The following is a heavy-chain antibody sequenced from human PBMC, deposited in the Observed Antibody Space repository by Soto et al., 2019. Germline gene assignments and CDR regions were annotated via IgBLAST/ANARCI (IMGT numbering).Heavy chain of an antibody. D-gene: IGHD2-15*01. CDR3: AAGRDRVFDY. CDR1: GITFSSYD. J-gene: IGHJ4*02. V-gene: IGHV3-13*01. CDR2: IGMAGDT. Sequence: EVPLVESGGGLIQPGGSLRLSCAASGITFSSYDMHWVRQARGKGLEWVSGIGMAGDTNYPGSVKGRFTISRENAKNSLYLQMNTLRAEDSAVYYCAAGRDRVFDYWGQGTLVTVSS.